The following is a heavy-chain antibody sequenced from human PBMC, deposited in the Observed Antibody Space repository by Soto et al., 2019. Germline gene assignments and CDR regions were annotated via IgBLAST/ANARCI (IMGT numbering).Heavy chain of an antibody. D-gene: IGHD5-12*01. CDR1: GDSITGGSGY. V-gene: IGHV4-31*03. CDR2: IFHSGGT. CDR3: ARGLKWRDS. Sequence: QVQLQESGPGLVKPSQTLSLTCTVSGDSITGGSGYWSWVRQHPGRGLEWLGYIFHSGGTYYSPSLSSRLTLSIDTSNNQLSLNLRSVTATDTAVYYCARGLKWRDSWGQGTLVTVSS. J-gene: IGHJ4*02.